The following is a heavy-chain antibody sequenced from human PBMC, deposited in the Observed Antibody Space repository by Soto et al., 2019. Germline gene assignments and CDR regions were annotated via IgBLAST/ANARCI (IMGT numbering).Heavy chain of an antibody. V-gene: IGHV1-69*08. CDR2: IIPILGIA. CDR3: ARDKRYCSSTSCYYMDV. D-gene: IGHD2-2*01. CDR1: GGTFSSYT. J-gene: IGHJ6*03. Sequence: QVQLVQSGAEVKKPGSSVKVSCKASGGTFSSYTISWVRQAPGQGLEWMGRIIPILGIANYAQKFQGRVTITADKSTSTAYMELSSLRSEDTAVYYCARDKRYCSSTSCYYMDVWGKGTTVIVSS.